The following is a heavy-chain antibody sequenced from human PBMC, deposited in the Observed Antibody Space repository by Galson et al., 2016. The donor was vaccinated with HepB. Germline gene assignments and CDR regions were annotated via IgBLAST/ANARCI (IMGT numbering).Heavy chain of an antibody. V-gene: IGHV3-23*01. CDR2: TDGSGGST. CDR1: GFTFSTYT. D-gene: IGHD1-1*01. J-gene: IGHJ4*02. Sequence: SLRLSCAGSGFTFSTYTMSWVRQAPGKGLEWVSGTDGSGGSTYYADSVKGRFTISRDNSKSTRYLQMNSLKAEDTAIYSRAKDRYWNRDFDYWGQGTLVTVSS. CDR3: AKDRYWNRDFDY.